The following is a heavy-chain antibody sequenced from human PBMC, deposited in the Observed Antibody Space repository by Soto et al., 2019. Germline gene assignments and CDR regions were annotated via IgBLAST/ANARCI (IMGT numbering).Heavy chain of an antibody. CDR2: IYYSGST. Sequence: SETLSLTCTVSGGSISSSSYYWSWIRQPPGKGLEWIGYIYYSGSTNYNPSLKSRVTISVDTSKNQFSLKLSSVTAADTAVYYCARVGIAVAGIDYWGQGTLVTVSS. D-gene: IGHD6-19*01. CDR3: ARVGIAVAGIDY. CDR1: GGSISSSSYY. V-gene: IGHV4-61*01. J-gene: IGHJ4*02.